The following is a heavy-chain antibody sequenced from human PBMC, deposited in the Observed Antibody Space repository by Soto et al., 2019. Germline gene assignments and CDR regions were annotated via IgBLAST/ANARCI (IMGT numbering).Heavy chain of an antibody. J-gene: IGHJ6*02. Sequence: ASETLSLTCTVSGGSISSINNHFSNHYCSWIRLSPGKGLEWIGYISNIGFTRYNPSLKSRVSISVDTSKNQFSLKLTSVTAEDPAVYYCTTRGLGGLQGLVDVGGQGTTVTV. CDR2: ISNIGFT. CDR3: TTRGLGGLQGLVDV. D-gene: IGHD3-16*01. V-gene: IGHV4-59*08. CDR1: GGSISSINNHFSNHY.